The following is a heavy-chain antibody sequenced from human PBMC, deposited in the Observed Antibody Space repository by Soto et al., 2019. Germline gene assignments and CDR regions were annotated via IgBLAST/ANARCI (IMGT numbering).Heavy chain of an antibody. D-gene: IGHD3-3*01. V-gene: IGHV3-66*01. CDR1: GFTVSSNY. CDR3: AREVFWSGFGLSDP. CDR2: IYSGGST. Sequence: GGSLRLSCXASGFTVSSNYMSWVRQAPGKGLEWVSVIYSGGSTYYADSVKGRFTISRDNSKNTLYLQMNSLRAEDTAVYYCAREVFWSGFGLSDPWGQGTLVTVSS. J-gene: IGHJ5*02.